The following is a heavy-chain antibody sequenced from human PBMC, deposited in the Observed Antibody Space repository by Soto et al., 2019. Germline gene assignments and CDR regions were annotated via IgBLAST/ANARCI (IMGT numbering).Heavy chain of an antibody. J-gene: IGHJ6*02. CDR1: GGTFSSYA. CDR2: IIPIFGTA. CDR3: ARDTKPYYDILTTYYYYGMDV. V-gene: IGHV1-69*13. D-gene: IGHD3-9*01. Sequence: GASVKVSCKASGGTFSSYAISWVRQAPGQGLEWMGGIIPIFGTANYAQKFQGRVTITADESTSTAYMELSSLRSEDTAVYYCARDTKPYYDILTTYYYYGMDVWGQGTTVTVSS.